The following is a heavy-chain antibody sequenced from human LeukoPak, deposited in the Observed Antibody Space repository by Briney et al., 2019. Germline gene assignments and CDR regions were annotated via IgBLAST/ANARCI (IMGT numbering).Heavy chain of an antibody. CDR3: ATTLGYCSGGSCEALHYFDY. CDR2: IIPILGIA. CDR1: GGTFSSYA. V-gene: IGHV1-69*04. D-gene: IGHD2-15*01. J-gene: IGHJ4*02. Sequence: GASVKVSCKASGGTFSSYAISWVRQAPGQGLEWMGRIIPILGIANYAQKFQGRVTITADKSTSTAYMELSSLRSEDTAVYYCATTLGYCSGGSCEALHYFDYWGQGTLVTVSS.